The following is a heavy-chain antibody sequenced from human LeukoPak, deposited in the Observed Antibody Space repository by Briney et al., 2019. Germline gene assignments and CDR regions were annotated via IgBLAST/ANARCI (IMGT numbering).Heavy chain of an antibody. V-gene: IGHV1-24*01. CDR1: GDTLTELS. D-gene: IGHD1-26*01. CDR3: ATDPGGSGRPTPLDY. CDR2: FDPEDGET. J-gene: IGHJ4*02. Sequence: ASVKVSCKVSGDTLTELSMHWVRQAPGKGLEWMGGFDPEDGETIYAQKFQGRVTMTEDTSTDTAYMELSSLKSEDTAVYYCATDPGGSGRPTPLDYWGQGTLVTVSP.